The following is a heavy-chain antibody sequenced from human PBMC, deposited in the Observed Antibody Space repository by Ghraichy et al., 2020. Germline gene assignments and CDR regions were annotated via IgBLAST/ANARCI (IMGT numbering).Heavy chain of an antibody. CDR3: ARLPGSSWYWFDP. V-gene: IGHV4-39*01. J-gene: IGHJ5*02. D-gene: IGHD6-13*01. Sequence: SQTLSLTCTVSGGSISSSSYYWGWIRQPPGKGLEWIGSIYYSGSTYYNPSLKSRVTISVDTSKNQFSLKLSSVTAADTAVYYCARLPGSSWYWFDPWGQGTLVTVSS. CDR1: GGSISSSSYY. CDR2: IYYSGST.